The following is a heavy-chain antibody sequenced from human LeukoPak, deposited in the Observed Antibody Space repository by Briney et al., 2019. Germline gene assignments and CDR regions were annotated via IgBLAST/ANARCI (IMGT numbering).Heavy chain of an antibody. V-gene: IGHV3-15*01. Sequence: TGGSLRLSCAGSGFNFQYAWMTWVRQAPGKRLEWVGRIKSKRDGETTDYAALVKSRSSISRDDSKNTVYLQMNSLRTEDTAVYYCTSLVGSPTYWGQGTLVAVSS. D-gene: IGHD4-23*01. J-gene: IGHJ4*02. CDR3: TSLVGSPTY. CDR2: IKSKRDGETT. CDR1: GFNFQYAW.